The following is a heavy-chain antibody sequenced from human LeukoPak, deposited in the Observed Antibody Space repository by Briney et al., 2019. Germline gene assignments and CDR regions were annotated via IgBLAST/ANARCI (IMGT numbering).Heavy chain of an antibody. Sequence: SETLSLTCTVSGGSISSSSYNWGWIRQPPGKGLEWIGSIYYSGSTYYNPSLKSRVSISVDTSKNQFSLKPSSVTAADTAVYYCARHGGSVVIVPFDYWGQGTLVTVSS. D-gene: IGHD3-16*01. CDR3: ARHGGSVVIVPFDY. V-gene: IGHV4-39*01. J-gene: IGHJ4*02. CDR2: IYYSGST. CDR1: GGSISSSSYN.